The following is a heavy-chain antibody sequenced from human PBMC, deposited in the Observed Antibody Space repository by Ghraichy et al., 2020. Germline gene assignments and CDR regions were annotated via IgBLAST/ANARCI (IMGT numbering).Heavy chain of an antibody. J-gene: IGHJ4*02. CDR1: GGSFSGYY. V-gene: IGHV4-34*01. CDR3: ARGGGSWDIVVVPAALGFGY. D-gene: IGHD2-2*01. CDR2: INHSGST. Sequence: SETLSLTCAVYGGSFSGYYWSWIRQPPGKGLEWIGEINHSGSTNYNPSLKSRVTISVDTSKNQFSLKLSSVTAADTAVYYCARGGGSWDIVVVPAALGFGYWGQGTLVTVSS.